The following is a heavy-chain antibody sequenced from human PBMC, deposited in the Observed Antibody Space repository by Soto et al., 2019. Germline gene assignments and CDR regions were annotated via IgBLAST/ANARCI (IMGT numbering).Heavy chain of an antibody. V-gene: IGHV3-30*18. CDR2: ISFDGSKK. J-gene: IGHJ5*02. Sequence: PGGSLRLSCGASGFTFHTYGIHWVRQAPGKGLEWVAVISFDGSKKYYADSVKGRFTISRDNSQNTLYLQMNSLRVEDTAVYYCAKGNSMEVAGILDPWGQGILVTVSS. D-gene: IGHD6-19*01. CDR1: GFTFHTYG. CDR3: AKGNSMEVAGILDP.